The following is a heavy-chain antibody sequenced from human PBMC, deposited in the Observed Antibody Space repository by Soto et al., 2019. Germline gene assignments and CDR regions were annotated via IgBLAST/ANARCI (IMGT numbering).Heavy chain of an antibody. J-gene: IGHJ4*02. CDR2: IIPIFGTA. D-gene: IGHD6-13*01. CDR1: GYTFTGYY. V-gene: IGHV1-69*13. CDR3: ARSHSSSWYYFDY. Sequence: SVKVSCKASGYTFTGYYMHWVRQAPGQGLEWMGGIIPIFGTANYAQKFQGRVTITADESTSTAYTELSSLRSEDTAVYYCARSHSSSWYYFDYWGQGTLVTVSS.